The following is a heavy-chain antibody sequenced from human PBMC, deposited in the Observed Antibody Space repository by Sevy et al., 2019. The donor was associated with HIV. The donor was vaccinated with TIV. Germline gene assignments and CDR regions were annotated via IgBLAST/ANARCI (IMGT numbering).Heavy chain of an antibody. D-gene: IGHD1-1*01. V-gene: IGHV4-59*01. CDR2: FFYSGYS. J-gene: IGHJ3*01. Sequence: SETLSVTCTVSGGSISGYYWSWIRQAPGKGLEWIGYFFYSGYSNYNPSLKSRVTITENTSKNHLSLTLTSVTAADTAVYYGARDPRPYNGVSAFDLWGQGTSVTVSS. CDR3: ARDPRPYNGVSAFDL. CDR1: GGSISGYY.